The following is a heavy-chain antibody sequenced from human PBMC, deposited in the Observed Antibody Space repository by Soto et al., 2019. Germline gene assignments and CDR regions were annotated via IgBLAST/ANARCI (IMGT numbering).Heavy chain of an antibody. V-gene: IGHV3-23*01. CDR2: IIGSGGST. Sequence: EVQLLESGGGLVQPGGSLRLSCAASGFTFSSYAISWVRQAPGKGLEWVAAIIGSGGSTYYAESVKGRFTISRDNSKNTLYLQMNSLRAEDTAVYYCANQRRDGSYYYYYGMDVWGQGTTVTVSS. D-gene: IGHD2-15*01. J-gene: IGHJ6*02. CDR1: GFTFSSYA. CDR3: ANQRRDGSYYYYYGMDV.